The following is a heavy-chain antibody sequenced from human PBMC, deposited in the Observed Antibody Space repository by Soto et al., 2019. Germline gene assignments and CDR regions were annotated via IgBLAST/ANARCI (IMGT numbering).Heavy chain of an antibody. D-gene: IGHD3-10*01. V-gene: IGHV1-46*01. CDR1: GYTFTSYY. Sequence: QVQLVQSGAEVKKPGASVKVSCKASGYTFTSYYMHWVRQAPGQGLEWMGIINPSGGSTSYAQRFQGRVTMTRDTSTRTVYMELSSLRSEDTAVYYCAIASGLLDYWGQGTLVTVSS. CDR2: INPSGGST. CDR3: AIASGLLDY. J-gene: IGHJ4*02.